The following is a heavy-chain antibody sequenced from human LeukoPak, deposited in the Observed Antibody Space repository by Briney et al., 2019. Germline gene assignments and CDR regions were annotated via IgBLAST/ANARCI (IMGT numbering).Heavy chain of an antibody. CDR3: ARFGSDALDI. Sequence: GASVKLSCKASGYTFTGYYIHWAPHAPGQGLEWMGWISPNSGGTSYAQKFQGGVTMTRDTSISTAYMELSRLRSDDTAVYYCARFGSDALDIWGQGTMVTVSS. CDR1: GYTFTGYY. D-gene: IGHD1-14*01. V-gene: IGHV1-2*02. CDR2: ISPNSGGT. J-gene: IGHJ3*02.